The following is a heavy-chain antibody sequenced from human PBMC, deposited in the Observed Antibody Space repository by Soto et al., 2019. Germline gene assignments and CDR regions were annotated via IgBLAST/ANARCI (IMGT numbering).Heavy chain of an antibody. V-gene: IGHV5-51*01. D-gene: IGHD2-2*01. Sequence: SGESLKISCKGSGYSFTSYWIGWVRQMPGKGLEWVGIIYPGDSDTRYSPSFQGQVTISADKSISTAYLQWSSLKASDTAMYYCARPRIVVVPAAISPSYYFDYWGQGTLLTVSS. CDR2: IYPGDSDT. J-gene: IGHJ4*02. CDR3: ARPRIVVVPAAISPSYYFDY. CDR1: GYSFTSYW.